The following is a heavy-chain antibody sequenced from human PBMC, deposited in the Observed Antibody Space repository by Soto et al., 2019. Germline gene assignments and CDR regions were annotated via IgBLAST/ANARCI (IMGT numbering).Heavy chain of an antibody. D-gene: IGHD1-1*01. CDR1: GFSLSNGRSG. CDR2: FFSDAER. Sequence: QVTLKESGPVLVKPTETLTLTCTISGFSLSNGRSGVSWIRQPPGKALEWLAHFFSDAERSYSTSMQSRLTMSKDTSGTQVVLSMTNMGTQDTGTYYCARLNAESGSHYYALDVWGQGTTVTVSS. CDR3: ARLNAESGSHYYALDV. V-gene: IGHV2-26*03. J-gene: IGHJ6*02.